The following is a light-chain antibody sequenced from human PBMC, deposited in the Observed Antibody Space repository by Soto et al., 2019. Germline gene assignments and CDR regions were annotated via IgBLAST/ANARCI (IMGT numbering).Light chain of an antibody. CDR3: QQYNSYPLT. V-gene: IGKV1D-16*01. Sequence: IPLTQSPSSLSASVGDRVTVTCRASQGISSGLAWYQQKLVKAPKSLTYAASTLQSSVPSRFSGSGSGTDFTLTISSLQPEDFATYYCQQYNSYPLTFGGGTKVDIK. CDR2: AAS. J-gene: IGKJ4*01. CDR1: QGISSG.